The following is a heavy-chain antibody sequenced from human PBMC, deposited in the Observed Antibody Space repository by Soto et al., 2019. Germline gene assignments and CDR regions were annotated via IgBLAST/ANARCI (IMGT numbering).Heavy chain of an antibody. Sequence: ESGGGLIQPGGSLRLSCAASGFTVSSNYMSWVRQAPGKGLEWVSVIYSGGSTYYADSVKGRFTISRDNSKNTLYLQMNSLRAEDTAVYYCAREGNWNYLGYYYYYGMDVWGQGTTVTVSS. CDR2: IYSGGST. J-gene: IGHJ6*02. CDR3: AREGNWNYLGYYYYYGMDV. CDR1: GFTVSSNY. V-gene: IGHV3-53*01. D-gene: IGHD1-7*01.